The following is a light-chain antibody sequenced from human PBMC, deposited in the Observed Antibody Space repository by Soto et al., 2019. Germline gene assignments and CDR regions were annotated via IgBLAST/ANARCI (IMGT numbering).Light chain of an antibody. Sequence: EIVLTQSPGTLSLSPGERATLSCRASQSVSSSYLAWYQQKPGQAPRLLIYGASSRATGIPDRFSGSGSGTGFTLTISSLEPEDFAVYYCQQYGSSPPLTFGGGTKVEIK. V-gene: IGKV3-20*01. CDR1: QSVSSSY. CDR3: QQYGSSPPLT. J-gene: IGKJ4*01. CDR2: GAS.